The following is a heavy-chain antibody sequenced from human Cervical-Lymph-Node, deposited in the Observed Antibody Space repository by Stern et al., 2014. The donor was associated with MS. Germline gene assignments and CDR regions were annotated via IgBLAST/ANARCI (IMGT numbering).Heavy chain of an antibody. Sequence: VQLEESGAEVKRPGSSVKVSCKASGGSFLSHAISWVRQAPGQGLEWMGGIVPVFGTPKYAQKFQGRVTITADASTSTSSMEMTSLTYDDTAVYFCARGCSSSSRTEHWGQGTLVTVSS. V-gene: IGHV1-69*01. J-gene: IGHJ1*01. CDR1: GGSFLSHA. CDR2: IVPVFGTP. D-gene: IGHD6-6*01. CDR3: ARGCSSSSRTEH.